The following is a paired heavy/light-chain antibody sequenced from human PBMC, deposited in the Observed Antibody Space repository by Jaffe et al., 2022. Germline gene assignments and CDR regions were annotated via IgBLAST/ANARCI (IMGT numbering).Heavy chain of an antibody. J-gene: IGHJ4*02. CDR2: IRDDGGYK. Sequence: QVQLVESGGGVVQPGGSLRLSCAASGFAFDSSDIHWVRQAPGKGLEWVAFIRDDGGYKYYADSVKGRFTISRDNSKNTLYLQMISLRPQDTAVYYCAKTGEVGGEVGVSLSYWGQGTLVTVSS. CDR1: GFAFDSSD. V-gene: IGHV3-30*02. CDR3: AKTGEVGGEVGVSLSY. D-gene: IGHD1-26*01.
Light chain of an antibody. CDR2: GAS. J-gene: IGKJ4*01. Sequence: EIVMTQSPATLSVSPGERATLSCRASQSVSSSLAWYQQKPGQAPRLLIYGASTRATGIPARFSGSGSGTEFTLTISSLQSEDFAVYYCQQYNNWPLTFGGGTKVEIK. CDR3: QQYNNWPLT. CDR1: QSVSSS. V-gene: IGKV3-15*01.